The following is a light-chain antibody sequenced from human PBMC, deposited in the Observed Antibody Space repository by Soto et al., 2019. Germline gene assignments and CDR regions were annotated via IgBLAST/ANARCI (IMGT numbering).Light chain of an antibody. V-gene: IGKV3-20*01. Sequence: ESMLTQSPGTLSLSPGERATLSCRASQSVSTRYLAGYQQKPGQAPRLLIYGASIRATGIPDRFSGCGSGTDFTLTISRLEPEDFAVYYCHQFGSSPPAFTFGQGTKLEI. CDR1: QSVSTRY. CDR2: GAS. J-gene: IGKJ2*01. CDR3: HQFGSSPPAFT.